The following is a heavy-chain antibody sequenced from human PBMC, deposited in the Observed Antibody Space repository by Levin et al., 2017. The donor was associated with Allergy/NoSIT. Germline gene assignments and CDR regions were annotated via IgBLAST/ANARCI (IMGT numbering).Heavy chain of an antibody. V-gene: IGHV3-11*01. J-gene: IGHJ6*02. Sequence: LSLTCAASGFTFSDYYMSWIRQAPGKGLEWVSYISSSGSTIYYADSVKGRFTISRDNAKNSLYLQMNSLRAEDTAVYYCARSHTGRVYNWNDLPKNYYYYGMDVWGQGTTVTVSS. CDR1: GFTFSDYY. CDR2: ISSSGSTI. CDR3: ARSHTGRVYNWNDLPKNYYYYGMDV. D-gene: IGHD1-1*01.